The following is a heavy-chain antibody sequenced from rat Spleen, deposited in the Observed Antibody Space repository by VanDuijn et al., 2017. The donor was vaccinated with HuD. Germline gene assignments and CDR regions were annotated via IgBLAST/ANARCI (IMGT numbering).Heavy chain of an antibody. CDR2: ISYEGSNT. D-gene: IGHD1-4*01. J-gene: IGHJ3*01. CDR1: GFTFSNFD. V-gene: IGHV5-22*01. CDR3: TRETTPFAY. Sequence: EVQLVESGGELVRPGGSLKLSCSVSGFTFSNFDMAWVRQAPKKGLEWVASISYEGSNTYYGDSVKGRFTISRDNAKSTLYLQMNSLRSEDTATYYCTRETTPFAYGGQGTLVTVSS.